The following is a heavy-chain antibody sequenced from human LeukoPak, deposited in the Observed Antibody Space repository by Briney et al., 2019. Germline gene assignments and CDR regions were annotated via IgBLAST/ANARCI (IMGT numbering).Heavy chain of an antibody. CDR1: GGSLSGYY. D-gene: IGHD5-12*01. V-gene: IGHV4-59*01. J-gene: IGHJ4*02. CDR3: ARRRVYSGSGEFDF. CDR2: IHYSGTT. Sequence: SETLSLTCTVSGGSLSGYYWSWIRQPPGKGLEWIGYIHYSGTTNYNPSLKSRVTISLDTSRNQFSLKLRSVTTADTAVYYCARRRVYSGSGEFDFWGQGTLVTVSS.